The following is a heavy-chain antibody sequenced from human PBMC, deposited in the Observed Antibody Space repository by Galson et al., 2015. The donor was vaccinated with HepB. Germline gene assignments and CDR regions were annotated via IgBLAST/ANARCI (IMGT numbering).Heavy chain of an antibody. CDR1: GYTFSSYG. CDR2: INTYNGNT. CDR3: AGDPNTTGYFRS. J-gene: IGHJ4*02. Sequence: SVKVSCKASGYTFSSYGFNWVRLAPGQGLGWMGWINTYNGNTDYIQKFRGRVTMTADTSSNTAYMELRSLTSDDTAVYFCAGDPNTTGYFRSWGQGTLVTVSS. D-gene: IGHD3-9*01. V-gene: IGHV1-18*01.